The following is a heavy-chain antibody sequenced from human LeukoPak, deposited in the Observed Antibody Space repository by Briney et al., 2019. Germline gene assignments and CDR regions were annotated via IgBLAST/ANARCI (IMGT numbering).Heavy chain of an antibody. V-gene: IGHV1-2*02. CDR1: GYTFTGYY. CDR2: INPNSGGT. Sequence: ASVKVSCKASGYTFTGYYMHWVRQAPGQGLEWMGWINPNSGGTNYAQKFQGRVTMTRDTSISTACMELSRLRSDDTAVYYCARWGVVVTALGYWGQGTLVTVSS. J-gene: IGHJ4*02. CDR3: ARWGVVVTALGY. D-gene: IGHD2-21*02.